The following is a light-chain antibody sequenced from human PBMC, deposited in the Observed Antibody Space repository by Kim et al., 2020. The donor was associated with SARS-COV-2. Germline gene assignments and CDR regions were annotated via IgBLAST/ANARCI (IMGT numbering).Light chain of an antibody. CDR1: TSNIGSNT. CDR3: AAWDDSLNGQVV. J-gene: IGLJ2*01. CDR2: TNN. V-gene: IGLV1-44*01. Sequence: RVTISCSGSTSNIGSNTVNWFRQFPGTAPQLLIYTNNQRPSGVPDRFSGSKSGTSASLAISGLQSEDEADYYCAAWDDSLNGQVVFGGGTQLTVL.